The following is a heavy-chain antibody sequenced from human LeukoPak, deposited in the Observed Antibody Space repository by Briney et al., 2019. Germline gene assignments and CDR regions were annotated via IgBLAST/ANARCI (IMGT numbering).Heavy chain of an antibody. Sequence: ASVKVFCKASGYTFTGYYMHWVRQAPGQGLEWMGWINPNSGGTNYAQKFQGRVTMTRDTSISTAYMELSRLRSDDTAVYYCARDSSGWTWYFDLWGRGTLVTVST. CDR2: INPNSGGT. V-gene: IGHV1-2*02. J-gene: IGHJ2*01. CDR3: ARDSSGWTWYFDL. D-gene: IGHD6-19*01. CDR1: GYTFTGYY.